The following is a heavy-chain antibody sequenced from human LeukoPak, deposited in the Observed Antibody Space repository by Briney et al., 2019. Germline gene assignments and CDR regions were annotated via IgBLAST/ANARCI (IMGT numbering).Heavy chain of an antibody. CDR2: IFYSGGP. CDR3: ARDKGIAAAGTARTNYYYYGMDV. D-gene: IGHD6-13*01. CDR1: GGSISSYY. J-gene: IGHJ6*02. V-gene: IGHV4-59*01. Sequence: PSETLSLTCTVSGGSISSYYWSWIRQPPGKGLDWIGYIFYSGGPTYNPSLKSRVTISVDTSKNQFSLKLSSVTAADTAVYYCARDKGIAAAGTARTNYYYYGMDVWGQGTTVTVSS.